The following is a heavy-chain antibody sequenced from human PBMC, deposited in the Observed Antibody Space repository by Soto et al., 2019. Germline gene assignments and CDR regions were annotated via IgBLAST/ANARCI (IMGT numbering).Heavy chain of an antibody. CDR1: GYTFTTYG. CDR3: AGSGDPVDYFYYYGMDV. Sequence: ASVKVSCKASGYTFTTYGIGWVRQAPGQGLEWMGWISAYNGNTNYALKFQGRVTMTTDTSTSTAYMELRSLRSDDTAVYYCAGSGDPVDYFYYYGMDVWGQGTTVTVSS. V-gene: IGHV1-18*01. J-gene: IGHJ6*02. D-gene: IGHD4-17*01. CDR2: ISAYNGNT.